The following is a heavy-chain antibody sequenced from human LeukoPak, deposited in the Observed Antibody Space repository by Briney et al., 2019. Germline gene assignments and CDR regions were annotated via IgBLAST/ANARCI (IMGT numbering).Heavy chain of an antibody. V-gene: IGHV1-18*04. Sequence: GASVKVSCKASGYTFTGHYMHWVRQAPGQGLEWMGWISAYNGNTNYAQKLQGRVTMTTDTSTSTAYMELRSLRSDDTAVYYCARGSAFGGVIVYFDYWGQGTLVTVSS. D-gene: IGHD3-16*02. J-gene: IGHJ4*02. CDR3: ARGSAFGGVIVYFDY. CDR2: ISAYNGNT. CDR1: GYTFTGHY.